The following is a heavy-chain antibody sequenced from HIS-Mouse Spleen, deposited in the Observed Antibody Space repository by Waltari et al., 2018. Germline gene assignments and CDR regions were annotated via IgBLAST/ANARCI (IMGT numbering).Heavy chain of an antibody. V-gene: IGHV4-39*07. D-gene: IGHD6-13*01. Sequence: QLQLQESGPGLVKPSETLSLTCTVPGGPISHSSSHWGRIRQPPGKGLEWIGSIYYSGSTYYNPSLKSRVTISVDTSKNQFSLKLSSVTAADTAVYYCAREIPYSSSWYDWYFDLWGRGTLVTVSS. CDR1: GGPISHSSSH. J-gene: IGHJ2*01. CDR2: IYYSGST. CDR3: AREIPYSSSWYDWYFDL.